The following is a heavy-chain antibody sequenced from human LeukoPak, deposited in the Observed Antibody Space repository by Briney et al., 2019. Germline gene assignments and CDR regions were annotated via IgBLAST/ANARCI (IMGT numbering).Heavy chain of an antibody. CDR2: IYYSGST. Sequence: SETLSLTCTVSGGSISSSSYYWGWIRQPPGKGLEWIGSIYYSGSTYYNPSLKSRVTISVDKSKNQFSLKLSSVTAADTAVYYCAFSGGSCYQCFQHWGQGTLVTVSS. J-gene: IGHJ1*01. CDR3: AFSGGSCYQCFQH. CDR1: GGSISSSSYY. V-gene: IGHV4-39*07. D-gene: IGHD2-15*01.